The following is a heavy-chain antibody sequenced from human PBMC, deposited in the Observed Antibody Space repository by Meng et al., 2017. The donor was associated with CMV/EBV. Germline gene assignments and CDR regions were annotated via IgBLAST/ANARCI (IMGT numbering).Heavy chain of an antibody. CDR2: ISAYNGNT. CDR1: GYTFISYG. D-gene: IGHD5-18*01. CDR3: ARGGYSYGYLFFDC. V-gene: IGHV1-18*01. Sequence: SGYTFISYGISWVRQAPGQGLEWMGWISAYNGNTNYAQKLQGRVTMTTDTSASTAYMELRSLRSDDTAVYYCARGGYSYGYLFFDCWGQGTLVTVSS. J-gene: IGHJ4*02.